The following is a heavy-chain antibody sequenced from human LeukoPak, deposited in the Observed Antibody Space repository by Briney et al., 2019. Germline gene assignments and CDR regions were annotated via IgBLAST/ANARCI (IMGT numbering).Heavy chain of an antibody. CDR1: RFTFSSYS. V-gene: IGHV3-23*01. CDR2: ISGSGGST. Sequence: PGGSLRLSCAASRFTFSSYSMTWVRQAPGKGLEWVSGISGSGGSTYYADSVKGRFTISRDNAKNPLYLQMNSLRAEDTAVYYCARDVILRYFDGSLDVWGKGTTVTVSS. D-gene: IGHD3-9*01. J-gene: IGHJ6*04. CDR3: ARDVILRYFDGSLDV.